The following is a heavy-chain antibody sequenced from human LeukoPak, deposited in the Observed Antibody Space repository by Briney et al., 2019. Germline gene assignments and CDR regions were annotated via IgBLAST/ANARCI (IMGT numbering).Heavy chain of an antibody. J-gene: IGHJ5*02. Sequence: SETLSLTCTVSGGSISSYYWSWIRQPPGEGLEWIGYIYYSGSTYYNPSLKSRLTISVDTSKNQFSLKLSSVTAADTAMYYCARDRTGSWYDNWFDPWGQGTLVTVSS. CDR3: ARDRTGSWYDNWFDP. CDR1: GGSISSYY. D-gene: IGHD6-13*01. V-gene: IGHV4-59*12. CDR2: IYYSGST.